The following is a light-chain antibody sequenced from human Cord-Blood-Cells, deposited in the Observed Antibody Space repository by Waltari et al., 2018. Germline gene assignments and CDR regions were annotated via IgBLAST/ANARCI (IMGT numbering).Light chain of an antibody. Sequence: QSALTQPASVSGSPGQSITISCPGTSSDVGSYNLVSCYQQHPGKAPKIMIYEGSKRPSGVSNRFSGSKSGNTASLTISGLQAEDEADYYCCSYAGSSTWVFGGGTKLTVL. V-gene: IGLV2-23*01. CDR3: CSYAGSSTWV. CDR1: SSDVGSYNL. J-gene: IGLJ3*02. CDR2: EGS.